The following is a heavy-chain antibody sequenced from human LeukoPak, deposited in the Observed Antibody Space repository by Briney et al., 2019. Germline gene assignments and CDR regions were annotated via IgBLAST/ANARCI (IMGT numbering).Heavy chain of an antibody. Sequence: GESLKISCKGSGYRFATYWIGWVRQMPGKGLEWMGIIYPGDSDTRYSPSFRGQVTISADKSITTAYLQWSSLKASDSAMYYCARLVAFSGSDDGWFDSWGQGTLVAVSS. CDR3: ARLVAFSGSDDGWFDS. J-gene: IGHJ5*01. V-gene: IGHV5-51*01. CDR2: IYPGDSDT. D-gene: IGHD5-12*01. CDR1: GYRFATYW.